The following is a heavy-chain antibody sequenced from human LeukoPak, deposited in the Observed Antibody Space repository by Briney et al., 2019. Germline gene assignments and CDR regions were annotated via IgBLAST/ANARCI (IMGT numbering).Heavy chain of an antibody. Sequence: GGSLRLSCAASGFTFSSYSMNWVRQAPGKGLEWVSYISSSGSTIYYADSVKGRFTISRDNAKDSLYLQMNSLRAEDTAVYYCAELGITMIGGVWGKGTTVTISS. CDR2: ISSSGSTI. CDR1: GFTFSSYS. CDR3: AELGITMIGGV. D-gene: IGHD3-10*02. V-gene: IGHV3-48*04. J-gene: IGHJ6*04.